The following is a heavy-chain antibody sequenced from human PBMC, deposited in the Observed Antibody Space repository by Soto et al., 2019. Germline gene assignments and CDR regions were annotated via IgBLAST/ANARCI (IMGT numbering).Heavy chain of an antibody. Sequence: GESLKISCKGSGYSFTSYWISWVRQMPGKGLEGMGRIVPSDSYTNYSPSFQGHVTISADKSISTAYLQWSSLKASDTAMYYCAGRWFGELSSRYYYYYYGMDVWGQGTTVTVSS. V-gene: IGHV5-10-1*01. D-gene: IGHD3-10*01. CDR2: IVPSDSYT. J-gene: IGHJ6*02. CDR1: GYSFTSYW. CDR3: AGRWFGELSSRYYYYYYGMDV.